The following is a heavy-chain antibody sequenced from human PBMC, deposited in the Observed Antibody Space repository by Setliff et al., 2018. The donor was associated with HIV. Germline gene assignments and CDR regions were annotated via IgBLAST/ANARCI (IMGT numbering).Heavy chain of an antibody. D-gene: IGHD3-10*01. CDR1: GYTFTSYY. CDR2: TNPSGGST. Sequence: ASVKVSCKASGYTFTSYYMHWVRQAPGQGLEWMGITNPSGGSTSYAQKFQGRVTMTRDTSTSTVYMELSSLRSEDTAVYYCARVETTVRGATYAMDVWGQGTTVTVSS. V-gene: IGHV1-46*01. CDR3: ARVETTVRGATYAMDV. J-gene: IGHJ6*02.